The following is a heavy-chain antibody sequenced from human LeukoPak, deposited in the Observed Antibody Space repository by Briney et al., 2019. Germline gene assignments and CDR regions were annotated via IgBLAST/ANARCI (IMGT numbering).Heavy chain of an antibody. J-gene: IGHJ4*02. CDR2: INHSGST. Sequence: SETLSLTCAVYGGSFSGYYWSWIRQPPGKGLEWIGEINHSGSTNYNPSLKSRVTISVDTSKNQFSLKLSSVTAADTAVYYCASRSGYYFRDFDYWGQGTLVTVSS. D-gene: IGHD3-22*01. CDR3: ASRSGYYFRDFDY. V-gene: IGHV4-34*01. CDR1: GGSFSGYY.